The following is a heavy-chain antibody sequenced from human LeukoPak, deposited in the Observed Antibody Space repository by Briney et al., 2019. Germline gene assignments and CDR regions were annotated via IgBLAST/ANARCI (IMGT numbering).Heavy chain of an antibody. Sequence: PGGSLRLSCAASGFTFSSYGMHWVRQAPGKGLEWVAFIRYDGNTKYYVDSVKGRFTISRDNTKNTLYLQMNSLRAEDTAMYYYAKDESSTSYSEGFDYWGQGTLVTVSS. CDR2: IRYDGNTK. J-gene: IGHJ4*02. CDR3: AKDESSTSYSEGFDY. V-gene: IGHV3-30*02. D-gene: IGHD2-2*01. CDR1: GFTFSSYG.